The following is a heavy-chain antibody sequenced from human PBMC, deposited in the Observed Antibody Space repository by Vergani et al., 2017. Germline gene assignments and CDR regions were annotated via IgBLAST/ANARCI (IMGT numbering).Heavy chain of an antibody. CDR2: MYHSGST. CDR1: GGSMIGYY. Sequence: QVQLQESGPGLVKSSETLSLTCSVSGGSMIGYYWSWIRQPPGKELEWIGYMYHSGSTNYNPSLETRVTISGDTSKNQFSLKLNSVTAADTAVYYCGRVADFCGLGSRLLDLWGQGILVTVSS. CDR3: GRVADFCGLGSRLLDL. V-gene: IGHV4-59*01. D-gene: IGHD3-10*01. J-gene: IGHJ5*02.